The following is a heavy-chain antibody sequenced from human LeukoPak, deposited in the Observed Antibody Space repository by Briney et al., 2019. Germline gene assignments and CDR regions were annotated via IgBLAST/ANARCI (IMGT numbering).Heavy chain of an antibody. D-gene: IGHD1-26*01. CDR2: ISAYNGNT. CDR1: GYTFTSYG. CDR3: LTSGSYRRAFDI. J-gene: IGHJ3*02. Sequence: ASVKVFCKASGYTFTSYGISWVRQAPGQGLEWMGWISAYNGNTNYAQKLQGRVTMTTDTSTSTAYMELRSLRSDDTAVYYCLTSGSYRRAFDIWGQGTMVTVSS. V-gene: IGHV1-18*01.